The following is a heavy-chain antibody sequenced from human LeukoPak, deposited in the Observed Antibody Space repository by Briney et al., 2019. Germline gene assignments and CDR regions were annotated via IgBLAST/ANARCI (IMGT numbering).Heavy chain of an antibody. V-gene: IGHV3-23*01. J-gene: IGHJ4*02. Sequence: GTLRLSRAASGFTFSNYGMGWVRQTPGKGLEWLSSVSGSGANTYYEDSVKGRFTISRDNSRDRIYLQMNSLRTDDTAVYYCARLQPLVIPAAKLGFDYWGQGTLVTVSS. CDR3: ARLQPLVIPAAKLGFDY. CDR1: GFTFSNYG. CDR2: VSGSGANT. D-gene: IGHD2-2*01.